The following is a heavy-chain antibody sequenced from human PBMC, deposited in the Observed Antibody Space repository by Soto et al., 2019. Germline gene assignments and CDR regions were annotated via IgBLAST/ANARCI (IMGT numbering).Heavy chain of an antibody. CDR1: GGSISSGGYY. Sequence: QVQLQESGPGLVKPSQTLSLTCTVSGGSISSGGYYWSWIRQHPGKGLEWIGYIYYSGSTYYNPSLKSRGTISVDTSKNQFARKLSSVTAADTAVDYGASLVGDYDFWSGSPHDYWGQGTLVTVSS. V-gene: IGHV4-31*03. D-gene: IGHD3-3*01. CDR3: ASLVGDYDFWSGSPHDY. J-gene: IGHJ4*02. CDR2: IYYSGST.